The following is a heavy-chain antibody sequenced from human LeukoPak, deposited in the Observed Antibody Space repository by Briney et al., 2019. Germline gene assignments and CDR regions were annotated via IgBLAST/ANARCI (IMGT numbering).Heavy chain of an antibody. Sequence: ASVKVSCKVSGSTLSDLSIHWVRQAPGKGPEYVGGSDPEDGETFHAQNFQGRLTMTEDTSIDTAYMELTRLRSEDTAVYYCVTDRARLFWYFDLWGRGTLVTVSS. V-gene: IGHV1-24*01. CDR1: GSTLSDLS. J-gene: IGHJ2*01. CDR3: VTDRARLFWYFDL. D-gene: IGHD4/OR15-4a*01. CDR2: SDPEDGET.